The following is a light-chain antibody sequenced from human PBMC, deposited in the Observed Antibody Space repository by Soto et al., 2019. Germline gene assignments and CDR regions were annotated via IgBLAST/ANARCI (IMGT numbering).Light chain of an antibody. CDR3: QQYGSSPRVT. CDR1: QSVSTN. J-gene: IGKJ5*01. Sequence: EIVMTQSPATLSVSPGERATLSCGASQSVSTNLAWYQQKPGQAPRLLIYGASTRATGVPARFSGSGSGTDFTLTISRLEPEDFAVYYCQQYGSSPRVTFGQGTRLEIK. V-gene: IGKV3-20*01. CDR2: GAS.